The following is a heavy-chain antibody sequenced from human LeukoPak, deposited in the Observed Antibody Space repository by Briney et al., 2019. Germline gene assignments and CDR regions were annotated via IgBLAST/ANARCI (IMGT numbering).Heavy chain of an antibody. CDR3: ARDASVFPGWFDP. CDR2: IYYSGST. Sequence: PSQTLSLTCTVSGGSISSGDYYWSWIRQPPGEGLEWIGYIYYSGSTYYNPSLKSRVTISVDTSKNQFSLKLSSVTAADTAVYYCARDASVFPGWFDPWGQGTLVTVSS. J-gene: IGHJ5*02. CDR1: GGSISSGDYY. V-gene: IGHV4-30-4*08.